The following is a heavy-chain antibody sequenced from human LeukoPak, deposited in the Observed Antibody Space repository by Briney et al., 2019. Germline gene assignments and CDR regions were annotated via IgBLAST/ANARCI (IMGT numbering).Heavy chain of an antibody. CDR1: GGSISSYY. CDR2: IYYSGST. J-gene: IGHJ3*02. V-gene: IGHV4-59*08. Sequence: SETLSLTCTVSGGSISSYYWSWIRQPPGKGLEWIGYIYYSGSTNYNPSLKSRVTISVDTSKNQFSLKLSSVTAADTAVYYRARRRDAFDIWGQGTWSPSLQ. CDR3: ARRRDAFDI.